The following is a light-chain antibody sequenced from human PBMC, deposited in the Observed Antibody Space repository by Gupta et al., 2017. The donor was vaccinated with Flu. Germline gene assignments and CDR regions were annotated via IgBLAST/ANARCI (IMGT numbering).Light chain of an antibody. J-gene: IGLJ1*01. CDR1: SSDIGTYNY. CDR2: EVS. Sequence: QSALTQPASVSRSPGQSITISCTGTSSDIGTYNYVSWYQQHPGKAPKLMIYEVSNRPSGVSRRFGASKSGNTAFPTMSGLRPDDEADYYCCSYTSSSTRVFGTGTRVSVL. V-gene: IGLV2-14*01. CDR3: CSYTSSSTRV.